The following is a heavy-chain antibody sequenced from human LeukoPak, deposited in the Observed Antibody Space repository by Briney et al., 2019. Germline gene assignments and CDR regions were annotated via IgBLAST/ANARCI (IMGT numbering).Heavy chain of an antibody. CDR1: GFTFSSYG. V-gene: IGHV3-23*01. J-gene: IGHJ3*02. CDR2: ISGSGGST. D-gene: IGHD3-22*01. Sequence: PGGSLRLSCAASGFTFSSYGMSWVRQAPGKGLEWVSAISGSGGSTYYADSVKGRFTISRDNSKNTLYLQMNSLRAEDTAVYYCAKGGYYYDSSRHGGAFDIWGQGTMVTVSS. CDR3: AKGGYYYDSSRHGGAFDI.